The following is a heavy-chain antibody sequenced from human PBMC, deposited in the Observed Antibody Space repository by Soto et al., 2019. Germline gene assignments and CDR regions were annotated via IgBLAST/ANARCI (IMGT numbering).Heavy chain of an antibody. D-gene: IGHD3-10*01. V-gene: IGHV3-30*18. Sequence: QVQLVESGGGVVQPGRSLRLSCAASGITFSSYDMHWVRQAPGKGLEWVAVISYDGSNKYYADSVKGRFTISRDNAKNTLYLQMSSLRAEDTAVYYCAKDYWPARGSGSPLDYWGQGTLVTVS. CDR2: ISYDGSNK. CDR3: AKDYWPARGSGSPLDY. CDR1: GITFSSYD. J-gene: IGHJ4*02.